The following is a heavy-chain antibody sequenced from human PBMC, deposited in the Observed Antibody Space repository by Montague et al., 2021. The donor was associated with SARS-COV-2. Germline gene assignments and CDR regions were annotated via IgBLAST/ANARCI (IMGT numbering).Heavy chain of an antibody. V-gene: IGHV4-30-2*01. CDR1: GGSVGSGGYS. D-gene: IGHD4-17*01. CDR3: ASYRDYGDYY. J-gene: IGHJ4*02. CDR2: IHHSGNT. Sequence: TLSLTCAVSGGSVGSGGYSWYWIREAPGKGLEWIGHIHHSGNTYYNPSLESRVTISGDRPKNQFSLKVTSITAADTAVYYCASYRDYGDYYWGQGTLVTVSS.